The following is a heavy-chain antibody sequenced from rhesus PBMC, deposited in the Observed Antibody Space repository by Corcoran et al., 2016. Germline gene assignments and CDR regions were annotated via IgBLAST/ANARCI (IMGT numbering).Heavy chain of an antibody. CDR3: ARDSSGGLYGLDS. J-gene: IGHJ6*01. V-gene: IGHV5-2*01. CDR2: LAPGYSDT. Sequence: EVQLVQSGAEVKRPGESLKISCKTSGYSFTRYWISWVRPILGKGLEWIGSLAPGYSDTRYSPSVQGQVTISADKSISTTYLQWSSLKASDSATYYCARDSSGGLYGLDSWGQGVVVTVSS. D-gene: IGHD6-31*01. CDR1: GYSFTRYW.